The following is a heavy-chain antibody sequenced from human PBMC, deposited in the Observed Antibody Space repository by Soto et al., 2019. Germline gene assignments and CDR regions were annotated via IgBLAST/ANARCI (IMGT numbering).Heavy chain of an antibody. V-gene: IGHV3-48*01. J-gene: IGHJ6*02. CDR1: GVTFSSHS. Sequence: EVQLVESGGGLVQPGGSLRLSCTASGVTFSSHSMVWVRQAPGKGLEWVSYISSGSSSIYYADSVKVRFTTSRDNAKNSTYLQMNRLRVEDTGVYYCARELGFDAVARMDVWGQGTTVTVSS. CDR3: ARELGFDAVARMDV. CDR2: ISSGSSSI. D-gene: IGHD6-19*01.